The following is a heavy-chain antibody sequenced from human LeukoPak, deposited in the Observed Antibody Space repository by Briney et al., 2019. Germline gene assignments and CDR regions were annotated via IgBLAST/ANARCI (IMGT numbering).Heavy chain of an antibody. Sequence: GASVKVSCKASGYTFTSYGISWVRQAPGQGLEWMGWISAYNGNTNYAQKLQGRVTMTTDTSTSTAYMELRSLRSDDTAVYYCARDSGYSGYGDAAYYYYGMDVWGQGTTVTVSS. V-gene: IGHV1-18*01. CDR1: GYTFTSYG. D-gene: IGHD5-12*01. CDR3: ARDSGYSGYGDAAYYYYGMDV. J-gene: IGHJ6*02. CDR2: ISAYNGNT.